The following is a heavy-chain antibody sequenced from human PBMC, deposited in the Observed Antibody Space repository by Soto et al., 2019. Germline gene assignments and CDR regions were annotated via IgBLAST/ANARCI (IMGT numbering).Heavy chain of an antibody. CDR1: GLSFNIYW. J-gene: IGHJ6*02. Sequence: DVQLVESGGGVVQPGGSLRLSCAASGLSFNIYWMHWVRQVPGKGLVWLARINSDGSHTIYVDSVKGRFTISRDNAKNTVFRKMDSRRDKDRGVYYWAGGRAGLDVGGQGTTVTVSS. V-gene: IGHV3-74*01. CDR2: INSDGSHT. CDR3: AGGRAGLDV. D-gene: IGHD3-16*01.